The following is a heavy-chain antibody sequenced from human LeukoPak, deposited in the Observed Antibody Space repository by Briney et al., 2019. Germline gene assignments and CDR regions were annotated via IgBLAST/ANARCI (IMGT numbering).Heavy chain of an antibody. CDR1: GYSISSGHY. CDR3: ARGFPMYYDFWSGYYPDY. CDR2: IYHSGST. D-gene: IGHD3-3*01. Sequence: SEILSLTCIVSGYSISSGHYWGWIRQLPGKGLEWIGNIYHSGSTYYNPSLKSRVTISVHTSKNQFSLKLSSVTAADTAVYYCARGFPMYYDFWSGYYPDYWGQGTLVTVSS. V-gene: IGHV4-38-2*02. J-gene: IGHJ4*02.